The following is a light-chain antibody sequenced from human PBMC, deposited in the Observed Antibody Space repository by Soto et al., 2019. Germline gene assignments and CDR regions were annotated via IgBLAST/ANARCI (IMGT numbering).Light chain of an antibody. Sequence: QSALTQPRSVSGSPGQSVTISCTGTSSDVGGYNYVSWYQQHPGKAPKLMIYDVSKRPSGVPDRFSGSKSGNTASLTISGLQAEDEADYYCCSYAGSYTVEWVFGGGTKLTVL. J-gene: IGLJ3*02. CDR3: CSYAGSYTVEWV. CDR1: SSDVGGYNY. V-gene: IGLV2-11*01. CDR2: DVS.